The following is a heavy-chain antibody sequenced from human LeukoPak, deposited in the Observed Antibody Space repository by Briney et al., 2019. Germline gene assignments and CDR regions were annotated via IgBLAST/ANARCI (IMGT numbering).Heavy chain of an antibody. CDR1: GGSFSGYY. CDR2: INHSGST. D-gene: IGHD3-10*01. Sequence: PSETLSLTCAVYGGSFSGYYCSWIRQPPGKGLEWIGEINHSGSTNYNPSLKSRVTISVDTSKNQFSLKLISVTAADTAVYYCARGPDWYFDLWGRGTLVTVSS. CDR3: ARGPDWYFDL. J-gene: IGHJ2*01. V-gene: IGHV4-34*01.